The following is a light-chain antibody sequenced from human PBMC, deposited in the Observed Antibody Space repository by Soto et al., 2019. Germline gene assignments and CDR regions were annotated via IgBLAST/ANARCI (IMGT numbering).Light chain of an antibody. CDR1: SCNIESNY. J-gene: IGLJ1*01. CDR2: RNS. CDR3: AAWDNSLTGYV. Sequence: SVRTRLPSASGTPGQRVTMSCSGSSCNIESNYVYWYQQVPGTAPKLLIYRNSQRPSGVPDRFSDSTSGTSASLAISGLRSEDEADYYCAAWDNSLTGYVFGTGTKVTVL. V-gene: IGLV1-47*01.